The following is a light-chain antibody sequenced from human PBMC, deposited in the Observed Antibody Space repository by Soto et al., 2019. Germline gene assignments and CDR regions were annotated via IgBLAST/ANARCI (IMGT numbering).Light chain of an antibody. CDR2: DAS. CDR3: QQYNSYPYT. J-gene: IGKJ2*01. Sequence: DIQMTQSPSTLSASVGDRVTITCRASQSIGTWLAWYQQKPGKAPKLLINDASGLESGVPSRFSGSGSGTGFTLTISSLQPDDFATYYCQQYNSYPYTFGQVTKLEIK. CDR1: QSIGTW. V-gene: IGKV1-5*01.